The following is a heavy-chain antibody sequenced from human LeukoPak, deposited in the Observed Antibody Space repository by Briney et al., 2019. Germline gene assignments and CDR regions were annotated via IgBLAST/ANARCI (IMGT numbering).Heavy chain of an antibody. Sequence: HPGGSLRLSCAASRFTFSSYAMSWVRQAPGKGLEWVSAISGSGGSTYYADSVKGRFTISRDNSKNTLYLQMNSLRAEDTAVYYCARDRGSAAAPFDYWGQGTLVTVSS. CDR3: ARDRGSAAAPFDY. CDR1: RFTFSSYA. V-gene: IGHV3-23*01. CDR2: ISGSGGST. J-gene: IGHJ4*02. D-gene: IGHD2-2*01.